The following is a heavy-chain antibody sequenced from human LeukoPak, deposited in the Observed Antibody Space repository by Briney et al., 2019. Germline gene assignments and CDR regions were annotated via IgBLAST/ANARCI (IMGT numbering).Heavy chain of an antibody. CDR1: GGSISSYY. D-gene: IGHD3-22*01. J-gene: IGHJ6*03. Sequence: PSETLSLTCTVSGGSISSYYWSWIRQPAGKGLEWIGRIYTSGSTNYNPSLKSRVTMSVDTSKNQFSLKLSSVTAADTAVYYCARNGYYYDSSGYGHLYYYDYYMDVWGKGTTVTISS. CDR3: ARNGYYYDSSGYGHLYYYDYYMDV. CDR2: IYTSGST. V-gene: IGHV4-4*07.